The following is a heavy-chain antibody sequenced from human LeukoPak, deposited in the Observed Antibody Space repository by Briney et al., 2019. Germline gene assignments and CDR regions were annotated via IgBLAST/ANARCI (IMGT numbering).Heavy chain of an antibody. CDR3: ARDGSSSWYGSYYYYYMDV. J-gene: IGHJ6*03. V-gene: IGHV1-18*01. CDR2: ISAYNGNT. Sequence: GASVKVSCKASGYTFTSYGISWVRQAPGQGLEWMGWISAYNGNTNYAQKLQGRVTMTTDTSTSTAYMELRSLRSDDTAVYYCARDGSSSWYGSYYYYYMDVWGKGTTVTVSS. D-gene: IGHD6-13*01. CDR1: GYTFTSYG.